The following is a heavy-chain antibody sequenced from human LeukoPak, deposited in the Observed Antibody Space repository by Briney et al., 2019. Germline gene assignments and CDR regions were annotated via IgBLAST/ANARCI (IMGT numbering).Heavy chain of an antibody. D-gene: IGHD1-26*01. CDR2: MNSNSGNT. CDR1: GYTFTSYD. CDR3: ARDETRYSGSYLGY. Sequence: ASVKVSCKASGYTFTSYDINWVRQATGQGLEWMGWMNSNSGNTGYAQKFQGRVTITRNTSISTAYMELSSLRSEDTAVYYCARDETRYSGSYLGYWGQGTLVTVSS. J-gene: IGHJ4*02. V-gene: IGHV1-8*03.